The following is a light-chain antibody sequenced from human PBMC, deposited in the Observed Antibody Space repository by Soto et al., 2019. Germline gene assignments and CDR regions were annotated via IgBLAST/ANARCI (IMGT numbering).Light chain of an antibody. V-gene: IGLV4-69*01. J-gene: IGLJ2*01. CDR2: VKSDGSH. CDR3: QTWDTGIVV. Sequence: QPVLTQSPSDSASLGASVKLTCTLSSGHGNYVIAWHQQQPEKGPRYLMKVKSDGSHNKGDGIPDRFSGSSSGAERYLAISSLQSEDEADYYCQTWDTGIVVFGGGTKVTVL. CDR1: SGHGNYV.